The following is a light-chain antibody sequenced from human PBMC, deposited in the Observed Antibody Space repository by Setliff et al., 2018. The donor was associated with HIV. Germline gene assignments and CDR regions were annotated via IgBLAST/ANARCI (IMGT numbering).Light chain of an antibody. CDR3: YSYAGSHTFV. CDR2: DVI. J-gene: IGLJ1*01. V-gene: IGLV2-11*01. Sequence: QSVLTQPRSVSGSPGQSVTISCTGTTSDVGGYNFVSWYQHHPGKAPKLMIYDVIKRPSGVPDRFSGSKSGNTASLTISGLQAEDEADYYCYSYAGSHTFVFGTGTKVTVL. CDR1: TSDVGGYNF.